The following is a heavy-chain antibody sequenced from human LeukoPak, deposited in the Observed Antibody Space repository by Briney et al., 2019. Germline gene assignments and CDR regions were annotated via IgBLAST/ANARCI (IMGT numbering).Heavy chain of an antibody. Sequence: PGGSLRLSCAASGFTVSSNYMSWVRQAPGKGLEWVSAISGSGGSTYYADSVKGRFTISRDNSKNTLYLQMNSLRAEDTAVYYCAKPLIVVVPAAGFDPWGQGTLVTVSS. CDR3: AKPLIVVVPAAGFDP. D-gene: IGHD2-2*01. J-gene: IGHJ5*02. CDR2: ISGSGGST. V-gene: IGHV3-23*01. CDR1: GFTVSSNY.